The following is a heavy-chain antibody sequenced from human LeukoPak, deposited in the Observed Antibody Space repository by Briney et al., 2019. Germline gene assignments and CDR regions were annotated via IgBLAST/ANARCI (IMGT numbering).Heavy chain of an antibody. D-gene: IGHD1-1*01. V-gene: IGHV1-2*02. CDR1: GYTFTGYY. CDR3: ARVPIWHGPERDNWFDP. CDR2: INPNSGGT. Sequence: ASEKVSCKASGYTFTGYYMHWVPPAPGQGREWMGWINPNSGGTHYAQKFQGRVTMTRDTSISAAYMELSRLRSGDTAVYYCARVPIWHGPERDNWFDPWGQGTLVTVSS. J-gene: IGHJ5*02.